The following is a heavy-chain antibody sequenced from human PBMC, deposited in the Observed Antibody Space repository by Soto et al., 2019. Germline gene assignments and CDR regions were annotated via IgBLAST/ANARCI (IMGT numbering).Heavy chain of an antibody. CDR2: IIPIFGTA. J-gene: IGHJ4*02. D-gene: IGHD1-26*01. CDR3: ARDGGRHSGGIDY. V-gene: IGHV1-69*01. CDR1: GGTFSSYS. Sequence: QVQLVQSGAEVKKPVSSVKVSCKASGGTFSSYSINWVRQAPGQGLEWMGEIIPIFGTANYAQKFQGGVTITADESTSTAYMELSSLRSEDTAVYYCARDGGRHSGGIDYWGQGTLVTVSS.